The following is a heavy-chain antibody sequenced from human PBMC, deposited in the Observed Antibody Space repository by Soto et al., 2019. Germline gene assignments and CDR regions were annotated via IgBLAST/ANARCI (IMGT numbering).Heavy chain of an antibody. CDR1: GYTFTGYY. J-gene: IGHJ6*02. V-gene: IGHV1-2*04. CDR2: INPNSGGT. Sequence: ASVKVSCKASGYTFTGYYMHWVRQAPGQGLEWMGWINPNSGGTNYAQKFQGWVTMTRDTSISTAYMELSRLRSDDTAVYYCARDGSSSLEDYYYGMDVWGQGTTVTVS. CDR3: ARDGSSSLEDYYYGMDV. D-gene: IGHD6-13*01.